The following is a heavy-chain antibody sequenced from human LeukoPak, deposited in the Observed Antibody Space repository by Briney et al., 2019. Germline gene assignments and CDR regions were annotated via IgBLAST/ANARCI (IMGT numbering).Heavy chain of an antibody. CDR2: ISYDGSYK. J-gene: IGHJ6*03. Sequence: PGGSLRLSCAASGFTFSTYGMHWVRQAPGKGLEWVAVISYDGSYKYYGGSVKGRLTISRDNSKNTLYLHMKSLRAEDTAVYYCAKDRMVVGPVNYYYYYMDVWGKGTTVTIYS. V-gene: IGHV3-30*18. D-gene: IGHD2-15*01. CDR3: AKDRMVVGPVNYYYYYMDV. CDR1: GFTFSTYG.